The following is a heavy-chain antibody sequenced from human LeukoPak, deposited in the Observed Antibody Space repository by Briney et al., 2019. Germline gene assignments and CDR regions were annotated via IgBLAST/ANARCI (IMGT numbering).Heavy chain of an antibody. J-gene: IGHJ4*02. CDR2: INAGNGNT. CDR3: AREDYGETHFDY. Sequence: GASVKVSCKASGYTFTSYAVHWVRQAPGQRLEWMGWINAGNGNTKYSQKFQGRVTITRDTSASTAYMELSSLRSEDTAVYYCAREDYGETHFDYWGQGTLVTVSS. D-gene: IGHD4-17*01. CDR1: GYTFTSYA. V-gene: IGHV1-3*01.